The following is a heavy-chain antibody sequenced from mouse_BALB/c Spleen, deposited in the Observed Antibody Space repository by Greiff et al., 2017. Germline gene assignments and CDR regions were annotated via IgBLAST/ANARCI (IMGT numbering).Heavy chain of an antibody. V-gene: IGHV1S137*01. CDR2: ISTYYGDA. CDR3: ARLGDYCDY. Sequence: QVQLQQSGAELVRPGVSVKISCKGSGYTFTDYAMHWVKQSHAKSLEWIGVISTYYGDASYNQKFKGKATMTVDKSSSTAYMELARLTSEDSAIYYCARLGDYCDYWGQGTTLTVSA. CDR1: GYTFTDYA. J-gene: IGHJ2*01.